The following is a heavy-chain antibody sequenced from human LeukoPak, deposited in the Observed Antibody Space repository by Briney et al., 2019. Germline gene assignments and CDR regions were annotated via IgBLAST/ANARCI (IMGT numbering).Heavy chain of an antibody. J-gene: IGHJ3*02. CDR3: ARGYSSGWYLGAFDI. V-gene: IGHV4-59*12. D-gene: IGHD6-19*01. CDR2: IYYSGST. CDR1: GGSICTYY. Sequence: SETLSLTCTVSGGSICTYYWTWIRQPTGKGLEGIGYIYYSGSTNYNPSLKSRVTISVDTSKNQFSLKLSSVTAADTAVYYCARGYSSGWYLGAFDIWGQGTMVTVSS.